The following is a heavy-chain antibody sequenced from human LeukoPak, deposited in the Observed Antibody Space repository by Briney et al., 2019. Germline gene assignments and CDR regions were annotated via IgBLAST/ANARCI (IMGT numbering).Heavy chain of an antibody. Sequence: ASVKVSCKASGYTFSAYDINWVRQGAGQGLEWIGWMNPDTGNTGCAQKFQGRVTMTRDASKSTAYMELNSLRSEDTAVYYCARLSDTPAYYYSSGYYHIRYWGQGTLLTVSS. D-gene: IGHD3-22*01. J-gene: IGHJ4*02. CDR3: ARLSDTPAYYYSSGYYHIRY. CDR2: MNPDTGNT. V-gene: IGHV1-8*01. CDR1: GYTFSAYD.